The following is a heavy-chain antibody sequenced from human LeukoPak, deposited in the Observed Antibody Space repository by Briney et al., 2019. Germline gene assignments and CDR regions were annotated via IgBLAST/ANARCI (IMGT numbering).Heavy chain of an antibody. J-gene: IGHJ6*03. CDR3: ARALDTAMVEASYYYYMDV. CDR1: GGTFSSYA. D-gene: IGHD5-18*01. CDR2: IIPIFGTA. Sequence: SVKVSCKASGGTFSSYAISWVRQAPGQGLEWMGGIIPIFGTANYAQKFQGRVTITTDESTSTAYMELSSLRSEDTAVYYCARALDTAMVEASYYYYMDVWGKGTTVTVSS. V-gene: IGHV1-69*05.